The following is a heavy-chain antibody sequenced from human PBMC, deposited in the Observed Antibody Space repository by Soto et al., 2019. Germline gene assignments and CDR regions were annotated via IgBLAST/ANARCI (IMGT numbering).Heavy chain of an antibody. Sequence: GGSLRLCCAASGFNFFSYDMHWVLQAPGKGLEWVSAISTSGATFYADSVKGRFTISRENGKNSLYLQINSLRAEDTAVYFCARERYSYGDPWQEFDYFGQRTLVTVSA. J-gene: IGHJ4*02. CDR2: ISTSGAT. CDR1: GFNFFSYD. V-gene: IGHV3-13*01. CDR3: ARERYSYGDPWQEFDY. D-gene: IGHD2-15*01.